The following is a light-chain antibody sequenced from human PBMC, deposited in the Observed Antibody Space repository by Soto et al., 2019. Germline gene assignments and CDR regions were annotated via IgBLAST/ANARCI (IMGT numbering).Light chain of an antibody. V-gene: IGLV2-11*01. CDR2: DVS. CDR3: CSNAGSYTWV. J-gene: IGLJ1*01. Sequence: QSALTQPRSVSGSPGQSVTISCTGTSSDVGGYNFVSWYQHHPGKAPKLMIYDVSKRPSGVPDRFSGSKSGNTASLTISGLQAEYEADYYCCSNAGSYTWVFGTGTKLTVL. CDR1: SSDVGGYNF.